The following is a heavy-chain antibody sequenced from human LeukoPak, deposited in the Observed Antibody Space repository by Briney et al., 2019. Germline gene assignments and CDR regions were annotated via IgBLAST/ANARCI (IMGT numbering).Heavy chain of an antibody. Sequence: GSLRLSCVTSGFTFTTSEMNWVRQAPGKGLEWVSYITSSGTTTYYADSVKGRFTISRDNAKSSLFLQMNSLRAEDTAIYYCARGGAWFEYWGQGTLVTVSS. CDR1: GFTFTTSE. V-gene: IGHV3-48*03. CDR3: ARGGAWFEY. J-gene: IGHJ4*02. D-gene: IGHD4/OR15-4a*01. CDR2: ITSSGTTT.